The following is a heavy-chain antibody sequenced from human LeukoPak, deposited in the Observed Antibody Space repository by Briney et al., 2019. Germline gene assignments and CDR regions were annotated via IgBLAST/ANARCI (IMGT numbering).Heavy chain of an antibody. J-gene: IGHJ4*02. CDR2: ISGSGGST. Sequence: GGSLRLSCAASGFTFSSYAMSWVRQAPGRGLEWVSAISGSGGSTYYADSVKGRFTISRDNSKNTLYLQMNSLRAEDTALYYCARARNDYDSNGFSFLDYWGQGTLVTVSS. D-gene: IGHD3-22*01. CDR3: ARARNDYDSNGFSFLDY. CDR1: GFTFSSYA. V-gene: IGHV3-23*01.